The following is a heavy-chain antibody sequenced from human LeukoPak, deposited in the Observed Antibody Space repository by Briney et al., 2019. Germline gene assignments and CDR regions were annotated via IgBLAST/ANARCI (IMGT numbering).Heavy chain of an antibody. D-gene: IGHD3-22*01. CDR1: GGSISSYY. Sequence: SETLSLTCTVSGGSISSYYWSWIRQPPGKGLEWIGYIYYSGSTNYNPSLKSRVTISVDTSKNQFSLELSSVTAADTAVYYCARDHYYDSSGYFDYWGQGTLVTVSS. CDR2: IYYSGST. V-gene: IGHV4-59*12. J-gene: IGHJ4*02. CDR3: ARDHYYDSSGYFDY.